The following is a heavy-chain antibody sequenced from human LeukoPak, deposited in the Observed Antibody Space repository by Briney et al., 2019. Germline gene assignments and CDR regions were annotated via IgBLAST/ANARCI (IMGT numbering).Heavy chain of an antibody. CDR2: IYYSGST. Sequence: SETLSLTCTVSGGSIRSDYWSWIRQPPGKGLEWIGYIYYSGSTNYNPSLKSRVTISVDTSKNQFSLKLRSVTAADTAVYYCARVTGYVIEDYFDYWGQGTLVTVSS. D-gene: IGHD3-22*01. V-gene: IGHV4-59*01. CDR1: GGSIRSDY. CDR3: ARVTGYVIEDYFDY. J-gene: IGHJ4*02.